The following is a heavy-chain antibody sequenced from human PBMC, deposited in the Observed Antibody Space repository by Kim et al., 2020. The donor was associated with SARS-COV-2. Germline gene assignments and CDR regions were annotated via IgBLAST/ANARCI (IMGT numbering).Heavy chain of an antibody. CDR2: INPNSGGT. V-gene: IGHV1-2*04. CDR1: GYTFTGYY. CDR3: AREGEDIVATNTYYYYYYGMDV. J-gene: IGHJ6*02. Sequence: ASVKVSCKASGYTFTGYYMHWVRQAPGQGLEWMGWINPNSGGTNYAQKFQGWVTMTRDTSISTAYMELSRLRSDDTAVYYCAREGEDIVATNTYYYYYYGMDVWGQGTTVTVSS. D-gene: IGHD5-12*01.